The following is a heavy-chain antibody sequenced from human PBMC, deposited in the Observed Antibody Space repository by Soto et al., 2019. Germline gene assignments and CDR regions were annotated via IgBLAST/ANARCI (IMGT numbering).Heavy chain of an antibody. CDR2: INHSGGT. V-gene: IGHV4-34*01. CDR1: GGAFSDFY. Sequence: QVQLQQWGAGLLKPSETLSLTCAVSGGAFSDFYWNCIRQPPGKGLEWIGEINHSGGTSYNPSLKSRVATSVDTSKHQISQELTSVTAADTAVYYCATGHRVVWVVPTAQRDVFDIWGQGTVVTVSS. D-gene: IGHD3-16*01. J-gene: IGHJ3*02. CDR3: ATGHRVVWVVPTAQRDVFDI.